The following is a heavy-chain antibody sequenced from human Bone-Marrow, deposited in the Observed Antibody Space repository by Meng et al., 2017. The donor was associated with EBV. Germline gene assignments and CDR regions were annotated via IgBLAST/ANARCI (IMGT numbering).Heavy chain of an antibody. CDR1: GYTFTSYA. V-gene: IGHV1-3*01. CDR3: VRGPPVGVPGPGDY. D-gene: IGHD2-21*01. CDR2: INVGVGYT. J-gene: IGHJ4*02. Sequence: QVQVLQSGAEVKKPGASVKVSCEASGYTFTSYAMHWVRQAPGQRLEWMGWINVGVGYTKYSQKFQGRVTISSDTSATTGYMELSSLRSEDTAVYYCVRGPPVGVPGPGDYWGQGTLVTVSS.